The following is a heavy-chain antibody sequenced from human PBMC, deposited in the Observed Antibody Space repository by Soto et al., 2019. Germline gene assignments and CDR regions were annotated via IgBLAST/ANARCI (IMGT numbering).Heavy chain of an antibody. CDR3: AKDLTVDDSSGYYYYSAFDI. Sequence: EVQLLESGGGFVQPGGSLRLSCAASGFTFSSYAMSWVRQAPGKGLEWVSAISGSGGSTYYADSVKGRFTISRDNSKNTLYLQMNSLRAEDTAVYYCAKDLTVDDSSGYYYYSAFDICGQGTMVTVSS. D-gene: IGHD3-22*01. J-gene: IGHJ3*02. CDR1: GFTFSSYA. V-gene: IGHV3-23*01. CDR2: ISGSGGST.